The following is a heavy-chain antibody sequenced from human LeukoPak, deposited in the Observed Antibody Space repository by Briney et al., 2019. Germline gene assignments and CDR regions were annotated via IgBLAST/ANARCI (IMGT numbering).Heavy chain of an antibody. Sequence: GGSLRLSCAASGFTFSSYSMNWVRQAPGKGLEWVSSISSSSSYIYYADSVKGRFAISRDNAKNSLYLQMNSLRAEDTAVYYCARDATIDRYYDFWSGQNWFDPWGQGTLVTVSS. CDR1: GFTFSSYS. J-gene: IGHJ5*02. V-gene: IGHV3-21*01. CDR3: ARDATIDRYYDFWSGQNWFDP. CDR2: ISSSSSYI. D-gene: IGHD3-3*01.